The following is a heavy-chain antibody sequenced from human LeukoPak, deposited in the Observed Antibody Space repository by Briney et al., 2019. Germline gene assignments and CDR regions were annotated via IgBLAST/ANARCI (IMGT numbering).Heavy chain of an antibody. CDR1: GYTFTSYG. D-gene: IGHD4-23*01. J-gene: IGHJ3*02. V-gene: IGHV1-18*01. CDR2: ISAYNGNT. Sequence: ASVTVSCKASGYTFTSYGISWVRQAPGQGLEWMGWISAYNGNTNYAQKLQGRVTMTTDTSTSTAYMELRSLRSDDTAVYYCAREGGGNDPPYMAFDIWGQGTMVTVSS. CDR3: AREGGGNDPPYMAFDI.